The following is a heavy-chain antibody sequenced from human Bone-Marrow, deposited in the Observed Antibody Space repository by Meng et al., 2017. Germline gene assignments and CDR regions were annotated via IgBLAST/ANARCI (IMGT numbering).Heavy chain of an antibody. D-gene: IGHD3-9*01. Sequence: GESLKISCAASGFIFSSYGMSWVRQAPGKGLEWVGRIKSKTDGGTTDYAAPVKGRFTISRDDSKNTLYLQMNSLKTEDTAVYYCTSNVRYFDWLVYYYYYGMDVWGQGTTVTVSS. J-gene: IGHJ6*02. CDR1: GFIFSSYG. CDR2: IKSKTDGGTT. CDR3: TSNVRYFDWLVYYYYYGMDV. V-gene: IGHV3-15*01.